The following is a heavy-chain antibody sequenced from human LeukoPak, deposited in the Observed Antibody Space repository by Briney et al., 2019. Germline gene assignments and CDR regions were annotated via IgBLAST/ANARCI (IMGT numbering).Heavy chain of an antibody. D-gene: IGHD2-2*01. V-gene: IGHV3-66*01. J-gene: IGHJ6*02. CDR3: ARRKVVSAYYYGMDV. Sequence: GGSLRLSCAASGFTVSSNYMTWVRQAPGKGLEGVSVIYTGGSTYYADSVKGRLIISRDNAKHTLYLQMNSLRAEDTAVYYCARRKVVSAYYYGMDVWGQGTTVTVSS. CDR2: IYTGGST. CDR1: GFTVSSNY.